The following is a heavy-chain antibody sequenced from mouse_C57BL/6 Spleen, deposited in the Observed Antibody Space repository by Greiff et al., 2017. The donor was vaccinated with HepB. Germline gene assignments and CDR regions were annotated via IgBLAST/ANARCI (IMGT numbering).Heavy chain of an antibody. CDR3: LNWDDYFDY. J-gene: IGHJ2*01. CDR1: GYTFTSYT. D-gene: IGHD4-1*01. V-gene: IGHV1-4*01. Sequence: QVQLQQSGAELARPGASVKMSCKASGYTFTSYTMHWVKQRPGQGLEWIGYINPSSGYTKYNQKFKDKATLTADKSSSTAYMQLSSLTSEDSAVYYCLNWDDYFDYWGQGTTLTVSS. CDR2: INPSSGYT.